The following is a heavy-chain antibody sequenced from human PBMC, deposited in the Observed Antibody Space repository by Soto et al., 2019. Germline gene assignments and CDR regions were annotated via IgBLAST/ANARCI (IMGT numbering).Heavy chain of an antibody. V-gene: IGHV4-61*01. D-gene: IGHD4-17*01. J-gene: IGHJ6*02. CDR2: IYYSGST. CDR1: GDSVSSGSYY. Sequence: QVQLQESGPGLVKPSETLSLTCTVSGDSVSSGSYYWSWIRQPPGKGLEWIGYIYYSGSTSYNHSLKSRVTISVDKSKNQLSLQLSSVTAADTAVYYCARVPFYGYYYYYYGMDVWGQGTTVTVSS. CDR3: ARVPFYGYYYYYYGMDV.